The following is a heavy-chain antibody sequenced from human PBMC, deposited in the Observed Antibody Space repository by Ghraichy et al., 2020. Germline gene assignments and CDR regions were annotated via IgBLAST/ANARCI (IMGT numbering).Heavy chain of an antibody. Sequence: GESLNISCKGSGYSFTSYWIGWVRQMPGKGLEWMGIIYPGDSDTRYSPSFQGQVTISADKSISTAYLQWSSLKASDTAIYYCARHMMVGTTGVDYWGQGTLVTVSS. CDR3: ARHMMVGTTGVDY. CDR2: IYPGDSDT. D-gene: IGHD4/OR15-4a*01. CDR1: GYSFTSYW. J-gene: IGHJ4*02. V-gene: IGHV5-51*01.